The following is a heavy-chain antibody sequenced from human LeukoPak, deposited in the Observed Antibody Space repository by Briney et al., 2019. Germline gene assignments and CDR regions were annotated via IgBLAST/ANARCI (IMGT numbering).Heavy chain of an antibody. D-gene: IGHD3-22*01. Sequence: KSGGSLRLSCAASGFTFSSYSMNWVRQAPGKGLEWVSSISSSSTYIYYADSVKGRFTISRDNAKNSVYLQMNSLRAEDTAVYYCARQRDYYDSSGYYIDYWGQGTQVTVSS. CDR3: ARQRDYYDSSGYYIDY. J-gene: IGHJ4*02. V-gene: IGHV3-21*06. CDR1: GFTFSSYS. CDR2: ISSSSTYI.